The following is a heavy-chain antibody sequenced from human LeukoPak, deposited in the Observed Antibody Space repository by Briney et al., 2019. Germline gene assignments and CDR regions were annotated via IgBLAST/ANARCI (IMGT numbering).Heavy chain of an antibody. V-gene: IGHV4-59*01. D-gene: IGHD1-26*01. CDR2: IYYSGST. J-gene: IGHJ4*02. Sequence: RTGGSLRLSCAASGFTFSSYAMSWIRQPPGKGLEWIGYIYYSGSTNYNPSLKSRVTISVDTSKNQFSLKLSSVTAADTAVYYCAREYSGSYWDYWGQGTLVTVSS. CDR1: GFTFSSYA. CDR3: AREYSGSYWDY.